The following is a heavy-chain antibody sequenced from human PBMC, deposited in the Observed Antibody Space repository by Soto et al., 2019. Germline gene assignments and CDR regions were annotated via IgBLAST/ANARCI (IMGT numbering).Heavy chain of an antibody. J-gene: IGHJ5*02. V-gene: IGHV1-69*01. Sequence: QVQLVQSGAEVKKPGSSVKVSCKSSGGTFSSYAISWVRQAPGQGLEWMGGIIPIFGTANYAQKFQGRVTITADESTSTAYMELSSLTSEDTAVYYCARGQGRLVLRFLDWTWFDPWGQGTLVTVSS. D-gene: IGHD3-3*01. CDR3: ARGQGRLVLRFLDWTWFDP. CDR1: GGTFSSYA. CDR2: IIPIFGTA.